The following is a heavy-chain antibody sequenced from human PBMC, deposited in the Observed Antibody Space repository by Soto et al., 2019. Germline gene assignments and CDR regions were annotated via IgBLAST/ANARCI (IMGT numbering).Heavy chain of an antibody. Sequence: ASVKVSCKASGYTFTSYGISWVRQAPGQGLEWMGWISAYNGNTNYAQKLQGRVTMTTDTSTSTAYMELRSLRSDDTAVYYCARAALNYYGSGSYFGLFDYWGQGTLVTVSS. CDR1: GYTFTSYG. CDR2: ISAYNGNT. D-gene: IGHD3-10*01. J-gene: IGHJ4*02. CDR3: ARAALNYYGSGSYFGLFDY. V-gene: IGHV1-18*01.